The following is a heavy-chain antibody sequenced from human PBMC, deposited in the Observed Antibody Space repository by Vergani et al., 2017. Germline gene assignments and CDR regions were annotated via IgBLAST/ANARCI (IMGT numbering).Heavy chain of an antibody. CDR3: ARRTNSYGYTALGNWFDP. J-gene: IGHJ5*02. CDR2: IIPILGIA. Sequence: QVQLVQSGAEVKKPGSSVKVSCKASGGTFSSYAISWVRQAPGQGLEWMGRIIPILGIANYAQKFQGRVTITADKSTSTAYMELSSLRSEDTAVYDCARRTNSYGYTALGNWFDPWGQGTLVTVSS. V-gene: IGHV1-69*09. D-gene: IGHD5-18*01. CDR1: GGTFSSYA.